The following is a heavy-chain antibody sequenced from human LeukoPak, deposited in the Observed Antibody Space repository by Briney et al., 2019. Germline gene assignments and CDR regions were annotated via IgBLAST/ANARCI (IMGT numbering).Heavy chain of an antibody. V-gene: IGHV1-69*13. Sequence: SVKVSCKASGGTFSSYAISWVRQTPEQGLEWMGGIIPIFGTANYAQKFQGRVTITADESTSTAYMELSSLRSEDTAVYYCARVVMGAHFDYWGQGTLVTVSS. CDR3: ARVVMGAHFDY. D-gene: IGHD4/OR15-4a*01. J-gene: IGHJ4*02. CDR1: GGTFSSYA. CDR2: IIPIFGTA.